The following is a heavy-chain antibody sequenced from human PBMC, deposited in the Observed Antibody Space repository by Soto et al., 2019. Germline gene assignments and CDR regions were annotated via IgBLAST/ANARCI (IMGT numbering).Heavy chain of an antibody. V-gene: IGHV4-30-4*01. J-gene: IGHJ6*04. Sequence: TLSLTVTVSGGSISSGDYYWRWMRQPPVKHLERIGYSHYSGSTYYNPSLKSRVTISVYTSKNQFSLKLSSVTAADTAVSYCARDSSSSSDGQYGMDVWGEGTTVTVSS. CDR2: SHYSGST. CDR1: GGSISSGDYY. CDR3: ARDSSSSSDGQYGMDV. D-gene: IGHD6-13*01.